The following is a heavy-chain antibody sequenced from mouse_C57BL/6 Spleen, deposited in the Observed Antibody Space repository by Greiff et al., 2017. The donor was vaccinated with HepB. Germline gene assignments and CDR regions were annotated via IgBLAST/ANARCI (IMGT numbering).Heavy chain of an antibody. J-gene: IGHJ1*03. Sequence: DVQLQESGPGLAKPSQTLSLTCSVTGYSITSDYWNWIRKFPGNKLEYMGYISYSGSTYYNPSLKSRISITRDTSKNQYYLQLNSVTTEDTATYYCARIYYYGPSYWYFDVWGTGTTVTVSS. D-gene: IGHD1-1*01. CDR2: ISYSGST. V-gene: IGHV3-8*01. CDR3: ARIYYYGPSYWYFDV. CDR1: GYSITSDY.